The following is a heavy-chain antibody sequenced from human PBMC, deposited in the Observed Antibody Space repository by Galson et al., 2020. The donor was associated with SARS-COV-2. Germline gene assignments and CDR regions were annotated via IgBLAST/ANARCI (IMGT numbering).Heavy chain of an antibody. Sequence: SGPTLVKPTQTLTLTCTFSGFSLSTSGMCVSWIRQPPGKALEWLARLDWDDDKNYSTSLKTRPTISKDTSKNQVVLTMTNMDPVDTATDYGGRMGVLLGLDYWGQGSLVTVSS. D-gene: IGHD2-8*02. CDR3: GRMGVLLGLDY. CDR1: GFSLSTSGMC. J-gene: IGHJ4*02. V-gene: IGHV2-70*11. CDR2: LDWDDDK.